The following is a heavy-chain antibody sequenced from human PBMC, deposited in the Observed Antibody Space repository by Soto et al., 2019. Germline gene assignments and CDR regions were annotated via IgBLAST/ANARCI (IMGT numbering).Heavy chain of an antibody. Sequence: LRLSCVGSGFTFSSYWMGWVRQTPGKGLEWVATIKADGTEKYYVDSVKGRFTFSRDNAKTSVYLEMNSPRAEDTAVYYCVTAVRGYNANGDLWGQGTTVTVSS. V-gene: IGHV3-7*03. CDR1: GFTFSSYW. D-gene: IGHD5-12*01. CDR3: VTAVRGYNANGDL. J-gene: IGHJ6*02. CDR2: IKADGTEK.